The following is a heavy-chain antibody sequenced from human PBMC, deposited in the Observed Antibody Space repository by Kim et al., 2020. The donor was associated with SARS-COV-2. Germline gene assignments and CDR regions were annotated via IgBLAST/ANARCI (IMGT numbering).Heavy chain of an antibody. D-gene: IGHD3-9*01. CDR2: INYSGGT. CDR1: GGSISSYY. J-gene: IGHJ6*01. CDR3: SRGIYHFLTQTPYGTDA. Sequence: SETLSLTCTVSGGSISSYYWCWFGHPPRKGLLWFGYINYSGGTTNNHSLHSRVTILADTSNNQLSLKLRSVTAAATAAYYCSRGIYHFLTQTPYGTDAWG. V-gene: IGHV4-59*13.